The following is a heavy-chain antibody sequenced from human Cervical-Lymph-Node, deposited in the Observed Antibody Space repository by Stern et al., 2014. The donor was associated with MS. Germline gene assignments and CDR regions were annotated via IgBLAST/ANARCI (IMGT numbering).Heavy chain of an antibody. V-gene: IGHV4-30-2*01. CDR1: GGSISSGGSS. Sequence: QVQLVQSGSGQAKPSQTLSLTCAVSGGSISSGGSSWNWIRQPPGKGLEWIGFIYHSGGTSYNPPLKGRVFISVDTSKNQFALNLRSVTAADTAVYYCARGGVIYTQDRNGFDVWGQGTMVTVSS. D-gene: IGHD2-21*01. CDR2: IYHSGGT. J-gene: IGHJ3*01. CDR3: ARGGVIYTQDRNGFDV.